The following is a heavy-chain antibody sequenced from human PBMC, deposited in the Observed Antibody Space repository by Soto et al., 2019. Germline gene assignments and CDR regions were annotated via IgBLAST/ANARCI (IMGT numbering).Heavy chain of an antibody. D-gene: IGHD1-26*01. CDR3: ATGLQRELLNSAFDI. V-gene: IGHV1-24*01. CDR1: GYTLTELS. J-gene: IGHJ3*02. Sequence: ASVKVSCKVSGYTLTELSMHWVRQAPGKGLEWMGGFDPEDGETIYAQKFQGRVTMTEDTSTDTAYMELSSLRSEDTAVYYCATGLQRELLNSAFDIWGQGTMVTFSS. CDR2: FDPEDGET.